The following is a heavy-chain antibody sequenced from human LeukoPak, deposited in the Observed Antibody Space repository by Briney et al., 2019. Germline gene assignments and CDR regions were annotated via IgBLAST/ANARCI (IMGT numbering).Heavy chain of an antibody. J-gene: IGHJ6*03. Sequence: PGGSLRLSCAASGFTFSSYDMHWVRQATGKGLEWVSAIGTAGDTYYPGSVKGRFTISRDNAKNSLYLQMNSLRAEDTAVYYCARSPGVLEWLLNYYMDVWGKGTTVTVSS. CDR1: GFTFSSYD. V-gene: IGHV3-13*01. CDR2: IGTAGDT. CDR3: ARSPGVLEWLLNYYMDV. D-gene: IGHD3-3*01.